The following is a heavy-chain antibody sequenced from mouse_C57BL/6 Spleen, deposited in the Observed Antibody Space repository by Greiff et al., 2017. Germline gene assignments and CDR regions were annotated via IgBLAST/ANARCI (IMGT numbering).Heavy chain of an antibody. Sequence: EVKLVESGGCLVKPGGSLTLSCAASGFTFSDYGMHWVRQAPEKGLEWVAYIRSGSSTIYYADPVKGRFTISRDNAKNTLFLQMTRLRSEDTAMYYCARRSKRGDYYAMDYWGQGTSVTVSS. CDR2: IRSGSSTI. CDR1: GFTFSDYG. D-gene: IGHD2-5*01. V-gene: IGHV5-17*01. J-gene: IGHJ4*01. CDR3: ARRSKRGDYYAMDY.